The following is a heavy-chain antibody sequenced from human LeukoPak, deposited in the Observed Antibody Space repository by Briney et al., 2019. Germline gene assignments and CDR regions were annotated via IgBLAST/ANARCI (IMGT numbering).Heavy chain of an antibody. CDR3: ALSGYGSADS. CDR1: GDSISSHS. V-gene: IGHV4-59*11. Sequence: SETLSLTCTVSGDSISSHSRSWIWLPPGKGLEWIGYIHNSGSTNYNPSLKSRVTIAVDTSKNQFSLKLTSVTAADTAVYYCALSGYGSADSWGQGVLVTVSS. D-gene: IGHD3-10*01. J-gene: IGHJ4*02. CDR2: IHNSGST.